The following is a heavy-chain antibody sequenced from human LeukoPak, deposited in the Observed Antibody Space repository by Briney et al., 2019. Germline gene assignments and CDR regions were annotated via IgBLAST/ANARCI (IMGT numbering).Heavy chain of an antibody. V-gene: IGHV3-21*01. CDR1: GFTFSSYS. J-gene: IGHJ3*02. CDR2: ISSSSSYI. Sequence: PGGSLRLSCAASGFTFSSYSMNWVRQAPGKGLEWVSSISSSSSYIYYADSVKGRFTISRDNAKNSLYLQMNSLRAEDTAVYYCARDTVEMATIDAFDIWGQGTMVTVSS. CDR3: ARDTVEMATIDAFDI. D-gene: IGHD5-24*01.